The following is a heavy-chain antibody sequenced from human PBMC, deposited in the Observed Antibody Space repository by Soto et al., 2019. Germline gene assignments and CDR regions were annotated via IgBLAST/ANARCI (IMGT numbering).Heavy chain of an antibody. J-gene: IGHJ3*02. CDR1: GFTFSSYA. Sequence: GGSLRLSCAASGFTFSSYAMSWVRQAPGKGLEWVSTILVGGSTHYEDSVKGRFTISRDTSKNTVYLQMNSLTAGDTAFYYCAKATATSGGAFEIYGQGTMVTVSS. V-gene: IGHV3-23*01. CDR2: ILVGGST. CDR3: AKATATSGGAFEI. D-gene: IGHD1-1*01.